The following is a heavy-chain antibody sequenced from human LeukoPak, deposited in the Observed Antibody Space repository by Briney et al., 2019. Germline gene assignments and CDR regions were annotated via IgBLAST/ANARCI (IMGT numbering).Heavy chain of an antibody. CDR1: GFTFSSYW. J-gene: IGHJ4*02. V-gene: IGHV3-21*01. D-gene: IGHD5-18*01. CDR3: ARRIQLWSGFDY. CDR2: ISSSSSYI. Sequence: GGSLRLSCAASGFTFSSYWMNWVRRAPGKGLEWVSSISSSSSYIYYADSVKGRFTISRDNAKNSLYLQMNSLRAEDTAVYYCARRIQLWSGFDYWGQGTLVTVSS.